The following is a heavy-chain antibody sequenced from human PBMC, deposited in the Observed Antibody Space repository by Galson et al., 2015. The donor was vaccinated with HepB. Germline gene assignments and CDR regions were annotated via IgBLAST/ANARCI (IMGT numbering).Heavy chain of an antibody. V-gene: IGHV3-23*01. Sequence: SLRLSCAASGFTFSSYAMSWVRQAPGKGLEWVSAISGSGGTTYYADSVKGRFTISRDNSENTLFLQMNTLRAEDTAVYYCAKSKLSSSWYAGAYWGQGTLVTVSS. D-gene: IGHD6-13*01. CDR1: GFTFSSYA. CDR2: ISGSGGTT. J-gene: IGHJ4*02. CDR3: AKSKLSSSWYAGAY.